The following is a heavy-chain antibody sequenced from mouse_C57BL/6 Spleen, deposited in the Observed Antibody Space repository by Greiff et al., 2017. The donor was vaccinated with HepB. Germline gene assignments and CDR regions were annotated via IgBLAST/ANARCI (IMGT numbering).Heavy chain of an antibody. CDR1: GYTFTSYW. V-gene: IGHV1-52*01. Sequence: VQLQQPGAELVRPGSSVKLSCKASGYTFTSYWMHWVKQRPIQGLEWIGNIDPSDSETHYNQKFKDKATLTVDKSSSTAYMQLSSLTSEDSAVYYCARWYYGSMDYFDYWGQGTTLTVSS. CDR3: ARWYYGSMDYFDY. CDR2: IDPSDSET. D-gene: IGHD1-1*01. J-gene: IGHJ2*01.